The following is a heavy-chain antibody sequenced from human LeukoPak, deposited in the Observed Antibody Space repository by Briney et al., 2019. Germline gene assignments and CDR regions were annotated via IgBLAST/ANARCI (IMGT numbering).Heavy chain of an antibody. J-gene: IGHJ4*02. CDR1: GYTFTSYA. D-gene: IGHD6-19*01. CDR3: ARGSRSGWPFDY. Sequence: GASVKVSCKASGYTFTSYAMHWVRQAPGQRLEWMGWINAGNGNTKYSQEFQGRVTITRDTSASTAYMELSSLRSEDMAVYYCARGSRSGWPFDYWGQGTLVTVSS. CDR2: INAGNGNT. V-gene: IGHV1-3*03.